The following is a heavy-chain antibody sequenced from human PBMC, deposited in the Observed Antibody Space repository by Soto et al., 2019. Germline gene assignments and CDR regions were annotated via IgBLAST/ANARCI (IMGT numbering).Heavy chain of an antibody. CDR1: GGTFSSYA. J-gene: IGHJ6*02. Sequence: ASVKVSCKASGGTFSSYAISWVRQAPGQGLEWMGGIIPIFGTANYAQKFQGRVTITADESTSTAYMELSSLRSEDTAVYYCARAGYYYDSKPPNYYGMDVWGQGTTVTVSS. CDR2: IIPIFGTA. V-gene: IGHV1-69*13. D-gene: IGHD3-22*01. CDR3: ARAGYYYDSKPPNYYGMDV.